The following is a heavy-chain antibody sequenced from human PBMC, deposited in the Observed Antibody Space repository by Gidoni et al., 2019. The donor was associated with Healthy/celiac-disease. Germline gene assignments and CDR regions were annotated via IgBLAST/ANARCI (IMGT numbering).Heavy chain of an antibody. Sequence: QVTLKESGPVLVKPTETLTLTCPVSGFSLRNDRMGVSWIRQPPGKALEWLAHIFSNDEKSYRTSLKSRLTISRDTSKGQVVLTMTNMDPVDTATYYCARRQGIQLWFRFYDYWGQGTLVTVSS. CDR1: GFSLRNDRMG. CDR2: IFSNDEK. J-gene: IGHJ4*02. CDR3: ARRQGIQLWFRFYDY. D-gene: IGHD5-18*01. V-gene: IGHV2-26*01.